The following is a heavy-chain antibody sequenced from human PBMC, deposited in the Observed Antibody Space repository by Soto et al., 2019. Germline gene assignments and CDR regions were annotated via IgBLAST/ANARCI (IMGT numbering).Heavy chain of an antibody. CDR3: ARDTAAAGPTPHYYYYYGMDV. Sequence: QVQLQESGPGLVKPSETLSLTCTVSGGSISSYYWSWIRQPPGKGLEWIGYIYYSGSTNYNPSLKSRVTISVDTSKYQFSVKLSSVTAADTAVYYCARDTAAAGPTPHYYYYYGMDVWGQGTTVTVSS. D-gene: IGHD6-13*01. CDR1: GGSISSYY. CDR2: IYYSGST. J-gene: IGHJ6*02. V-gene: IGHV4-59*01.